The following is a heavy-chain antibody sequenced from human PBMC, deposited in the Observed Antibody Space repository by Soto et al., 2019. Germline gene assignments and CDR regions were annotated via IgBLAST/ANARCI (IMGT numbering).Heavy chain of an antibody. Sequence: SETLSLTCTVSGGSIRNGDYYWGWIRQPPGEGLEWIGYVYYSGTTYSHPSLNSRVSISVDTSENQFSLRLTSVTAADTAVYYCVTVNLVGAAYYFDYWGPGTLVTVSS. D-gene: IGHD1-26*01. CDR2: VYYSGTT. CDR3: VTVNLVGAAYYFDY. J-gene: IGHJ4*02. CDR1: GGSIRNGDYY. V-gene: IGHV4-30-4*01.